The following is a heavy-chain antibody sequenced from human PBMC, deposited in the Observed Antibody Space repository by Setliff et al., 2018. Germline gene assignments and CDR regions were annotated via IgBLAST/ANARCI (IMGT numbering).Heavy chain of an antibody. J-gene: IGHJ4*02. CDR2: IYTSGST. Sequence: SGTLSLTCTVAGGSISSGSHYWSWIRQPAGTGLEWIGRIYTSGSTNYNPSLKSRVTISVDTSKNQFSLKLSSVTAADTAVYYCARGGWYSSSWYWYYDSSGYYLFDYWGQGTLVTVS. CDR1: GGSISSGSHY. V-gene: IGHV4-61*02. D-gene: IGHD3-22*01. CDR3: ARGGWYSSSWYWYYDSSGYYLFDY.